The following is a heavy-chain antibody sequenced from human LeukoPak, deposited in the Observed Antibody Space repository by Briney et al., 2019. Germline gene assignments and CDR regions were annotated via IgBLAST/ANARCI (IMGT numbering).Heavy chain of an antibody. V-gene: IGHV4-38-2*01. Sequence: PSATLSLTRAVSGYSISSGYYWGWFRQPPGKGLEWIGCMYHSGSTYYNPSLKSRVTISVDTSKNQFSLKLSSVTAADTAVYYCARQGGSSSPYYYYYMDVWGKGTTVTVSS. J-gene: IGHJ6*03. CDR1: GYSISSGYY. CDR2: MYHSGST. CDR3: ARQGGSSSPYYYYYMDV. D-gene: IGHD6-13*01.